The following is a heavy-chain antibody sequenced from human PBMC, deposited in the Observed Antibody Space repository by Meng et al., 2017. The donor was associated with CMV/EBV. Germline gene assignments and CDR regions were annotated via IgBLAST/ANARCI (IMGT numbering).Heavy chain of an antibody. D-gene: IGHD4-11*01. CDR3: ARDTLSTVTTVPHYGMDV. CDR1: GGTFSSYA. Sequence: SVKVSCKASGGTFSSYAISWVRQAPGQGLEWMGGIIPIFGTANYAQKFQGRVTITTDESTSTAYMELSSLRSEDTAVYYCARDTLSTVTTVPHYGMDVWGQGTTVTVSS. V-gene: IGHV1-69*05. CDR2: IIPIFGTA. J-gene: IGHJ6*02.